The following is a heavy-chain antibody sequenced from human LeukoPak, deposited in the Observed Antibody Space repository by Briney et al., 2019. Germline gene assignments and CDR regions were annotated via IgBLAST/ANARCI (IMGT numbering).Heavy chain of an antibody. CDR3: ARRGPHYGSGYYGMGV. CDR1: GYTFTGYY. J-gene: IGHJ6*02. D-gene: IGHD3-10*01. CDR2: INPNSGGT. Sequence: ASVKVSCKASGYTFTGYYMHWVRQAPGQGLEWMGWINPNSGGTNYAQKFQGRVTMTRDTSISTAYMELSRLRSDDTAVYYCARRGPHYGSGYYGMGVWGQGTTVTVSS. V-gene: IGHV1-2*02.